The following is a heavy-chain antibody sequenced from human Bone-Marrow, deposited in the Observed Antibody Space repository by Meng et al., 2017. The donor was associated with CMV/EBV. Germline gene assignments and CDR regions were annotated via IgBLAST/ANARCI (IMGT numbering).Heavy chain of an antibody. J-gene: IGHJ4*02. CDR3: ARGSCSSTSCFAPYYDFWSGYYFDY. V-gene: IGHV4-61*01. Sequence: SETLSLTCTVSGGSVSSGSYYWSWIRQPPGKGLEWIGYIYYSGSTNYNPSLKSRVTISVDTSKNQFSLKLSSVTAADTAVYYCARGSCSSTSCFAPYYDFWSGYYFDYWGQGTLVTVYS. CDR1: GGSVSSGSYY. CDR2: IYYSGST. D-gene: IGHD3-3*01.